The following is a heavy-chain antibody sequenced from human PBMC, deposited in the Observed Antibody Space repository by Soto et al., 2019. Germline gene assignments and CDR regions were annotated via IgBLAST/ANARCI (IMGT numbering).Heavy chain of an antibody. D-gene: IGHD5-12*01. CDR2: INHSGST. CDR3: ARFPVWLYYYYGMDV. CDR1: GGSFSGYY. V-gene: IGHV4-34*01. Sequence: PSETLSLTCAVYGGSFSGYYWSWIRQPPGKGLEWIGEINHSGSTNYNPSLKSRVTISVDTSKNQFSLKLSSVTAADTAVYYCARFPVWLYYYYGMDVWGQGTTVTSP. J-gene: IGHJ6*02.